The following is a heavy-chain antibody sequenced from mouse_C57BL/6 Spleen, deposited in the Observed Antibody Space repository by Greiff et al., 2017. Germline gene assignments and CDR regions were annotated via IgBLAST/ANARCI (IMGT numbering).Heavy chain of an antibody. Sequence: EVQLQESGPELVKPGASVKMSCKASGYTFTDYNMHWVKQSHGKSLEWIGYINPNNGGTSYNQKFKGKATLTVNKSSSTAYMELRSLTSEDSAVYYCAAYYSNLPWFADWGQGTLVTVSA. J-gene: IGHJ3*01. V-gene: IGHV1-22*01. CDR1: GYTFTDYN. CDR3: AAYYSNLPWFAD. D-gene: IGHD2-5*01. CDR2: INPNNGGT.